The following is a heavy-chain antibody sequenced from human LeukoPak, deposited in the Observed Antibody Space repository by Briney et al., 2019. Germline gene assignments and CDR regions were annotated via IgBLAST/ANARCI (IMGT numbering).Heavy chain of an antibody. CDR1: GYTFTGYY. V-gene: IGHV1-2*02. D-gene: IGHD6-19*01. CDR3: ARRYSSGWYYFDY. CDR2: INPNSGGT. Sequence: GASVKVSCEASGYTFTGYYMHWVRQAPGQGLEWMGWINPNSGGTNYAQKFQGGVTMTRDTSISTAYMELSRPRSDDPAVYYCARRYSSGWYYFDYWGQGTLVTVSS. J-gene: IGHJ4*02.